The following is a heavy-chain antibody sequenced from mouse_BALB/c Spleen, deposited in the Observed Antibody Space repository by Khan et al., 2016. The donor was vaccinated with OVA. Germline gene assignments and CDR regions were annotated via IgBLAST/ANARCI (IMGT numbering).Heavy chain of an antibody. V-gene: IGHV5-9-3*01. CDR3: ARPPITTVVATSYWFVDV. J-gene: IGHJ1*01. CDR2: ISSGATYT. D-gene: IGHD1-1*01. Sequence: EVKLVESGGGLVKPGGSLKLSCAASGFTFSSYAMSWVRQTPEKRLEWVATISSGATYTFYSDHVKGRFTISRDAAKNTLYLQMSSLRSEDTAMYYCARPPITTVVATSYWFVDVWGEGTTVTVST. CDR1: GFTFSSYA.